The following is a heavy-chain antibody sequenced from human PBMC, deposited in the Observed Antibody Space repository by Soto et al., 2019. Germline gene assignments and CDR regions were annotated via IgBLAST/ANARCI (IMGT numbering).Heavy chain of an antibody. CDR3: ARDLDSSSWYGYYYYYYGMDV. J-gene: IGHJ6*02. CDR1: GYTFTSYG. D-gene: IGHD6-13*01. V-gene: IGHV1-18*04. CDR2: ISAYNGNT. Sequence: QVQLVQSGAEVKKPGASVKVSCKASGYTFTSYGISWVRQAPGQGLEWMGWISAYNGNTNYAQKLQGRVTMTTDTSTSTAYMELRSLRLDDTAVYYCARDLDSSSWYGYYYYYYGMDVWGQGTKVTVSS.